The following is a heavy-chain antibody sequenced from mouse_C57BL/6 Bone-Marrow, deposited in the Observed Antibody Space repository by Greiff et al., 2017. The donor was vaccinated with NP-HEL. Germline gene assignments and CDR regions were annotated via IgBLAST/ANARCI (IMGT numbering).Heavy chain of an antibody. CDR2: ISDGGSYT. CDR1: GFTFSSYA. D-gene: IGHD3-1*01. CDR3: ARDSRTMFFDY. Sequence: VQRVESGGGLVKPGGSLKLSCAASGFTFSSYAMSWVRQTPEKRLEWVATISDGGSYTYYPDNVKGRFTISRDNAKNNLYLQMSHLKSEDTAMYYCARDSRTMFFDYWGQGTTLTVSS. V-gene: IGHV5-4*01. J-gene: IGHJ2*01.